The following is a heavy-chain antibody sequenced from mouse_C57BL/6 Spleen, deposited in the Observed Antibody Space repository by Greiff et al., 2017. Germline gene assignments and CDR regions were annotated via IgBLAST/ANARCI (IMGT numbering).Heavy chain of an antibody. CDR1: GYTFTSYW. V-gene: IGHV1-55*01. D-gene: IGHD4-1*01. CDR3: AAPNWDGDYFDY. CDR2: IYPGSGST. Sequence: VQLQQSGAELVKPGASVKMSCKASGYTFTSYWITWVKQRPGQGLEWIGDIYPGSGSTNYNEKFKSKATLTVDTSSSTAYMQLSSLTSEDSAVYYCAAPNWDGDYFDYWGQGTTLTVSS. J-gene: IGHJ2*01.